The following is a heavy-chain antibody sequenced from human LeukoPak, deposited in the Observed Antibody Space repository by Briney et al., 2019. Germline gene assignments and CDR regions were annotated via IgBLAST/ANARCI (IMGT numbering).Heavy chain of an antibody. J-gene: IGHJ3*02. CDR2: IIPILGIA. D-gene: IGHD3-10*01. Sequence: ASVKVSCKASGGTFSSYAISWVRQAPGQGLEWMGRIIPILGIANYAQKFQGRVTITADKSTSTAYMELSSLRSEDTAVYYCARLYEITMVRKSKDAFDISGQGTMVTVSS. V-gene: IGHV1-69*04. CDR3: ARLYEITMVRKSKDAFDI. CDR1: GGTFSSYA.